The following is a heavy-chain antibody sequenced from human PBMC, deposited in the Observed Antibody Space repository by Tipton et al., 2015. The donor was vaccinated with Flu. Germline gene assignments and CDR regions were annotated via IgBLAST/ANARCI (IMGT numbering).Heavy chain of an antibody. CDR1: GYTFSNYG. J-gene: IGHJ5*02. V-gene: IGHV1-18*01. Sequence: QVQLVQSGAEVKKPGASVKGSCKASGYTFSNYGMTWVRQAPGQGLEWMGWISGYSGNTKYAQKLQGRVTMTTDISTSTVYMELRSLRSDDSAVYYCARDRRDGRYPGEWFPPWGQGTLVTVSS. CDR2: ISGYSGNT. CDR3: ARDRRDGRYPGEWFPP. D-gene: IGHD1-26*01.